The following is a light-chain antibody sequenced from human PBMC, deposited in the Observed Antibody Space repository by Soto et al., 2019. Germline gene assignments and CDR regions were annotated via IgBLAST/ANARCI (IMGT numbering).Light chain of an antibody. J-gene: IGKJ2*01. CDR3: QQFYSNSYT. V-gene: IGKV4-1*01. Sequence: DIVMTQSPDSLAVSLGERATINCKFSQSVLYSANNKNYLAWYQQKSGQPPKLLIYWASTREFGVPDRFSGSGSGTDFTLTISSLQAEDVAVYYCQQFYSNSYTFGQGTKLEIK. CDR2: WAS. CDR1: QSVLYSANNKNY.